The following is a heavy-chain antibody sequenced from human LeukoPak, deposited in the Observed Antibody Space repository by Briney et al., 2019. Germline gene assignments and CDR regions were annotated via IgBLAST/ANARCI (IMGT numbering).Heavy chain of an antibody. D-gene: IGHD3-3*01. CDR3: ARVPKNYDFWSGTAYYYYGMDV. Sequence: SETLSLTCTVSGGSISSYYWSWIRQPAGKGLEWIGRIYTSGSTNYNPSLKSRVTMSVDTSKNQFSLKLSSVTAADTAVYYCARVPKNYDFWSGTAYYYYGMDVWGQGTTVTVSS. V-gene: IGHV4-4*07. CDR1: GGSISSYY. J-gene: IGHJ6*02. CDR2: IYTSGST.